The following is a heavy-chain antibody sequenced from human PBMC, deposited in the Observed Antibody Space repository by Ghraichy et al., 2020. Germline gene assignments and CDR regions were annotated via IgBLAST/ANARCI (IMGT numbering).Heavy chain of an antibody. J-gene: IGHJ4*02. CDR1: GFTFSSYG. CDR2: ISYDGSNK. CDR3: AKDALGYGEFSLFDY. V-gene: IGHV3-30*18. D-gene: IGHD4-17*01. Sequence: GGSLRLSCAASGFTFSSYGMHWVRQAPGKGLEWVAVISYDGSNKYYADSVKGRFTISRDNSKNTLYLQMNSLRAEDTAVYYCAKDALGYGEFSLFDYWGQGTLVTVSS.